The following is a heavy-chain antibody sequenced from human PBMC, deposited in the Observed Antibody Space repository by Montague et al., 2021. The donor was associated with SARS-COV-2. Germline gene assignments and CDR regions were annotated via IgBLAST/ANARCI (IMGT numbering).Heavy chain of an antibody. Sequence: SETLSLTCNVSGGSLSSYYWSWIRQPPGKGLEWIGYVYYNGNTNYNPSHKSRIILSVDTSKNHFSLKVSSVTAADTAVYYCARGSKRSHYFDYWGQGTLVTVSS. CDR2: VYYNGNT. V-gene: IGHV4-59*01. CDR1: GGSLSSYY. J-gene: IGHJ4*02. CDR3: ARGSKRSHYFDY. D-gene: IGHD6-25*01.